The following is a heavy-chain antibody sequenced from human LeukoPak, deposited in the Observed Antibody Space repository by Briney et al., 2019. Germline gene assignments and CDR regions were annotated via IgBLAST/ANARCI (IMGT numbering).Heavy chain of an antibody. Sequence: SKTLSLTCAVYGGSFSGYYWSWIRQPPGKGLEWIGEINHSGSTNYNPSLKSRVTISVDTSKNQFSLKLSSVTAADTAVYYCARGRNGDSLDYWGQGTLVTVSS. CDR1: GGSFSGYY. CDR3: ARGRNGDSLDY. CDR2: INHSGST. J-gene: IGHJ4*02. D-gene: IGHD4-17*01. V-gene: IGHV4-34*01.